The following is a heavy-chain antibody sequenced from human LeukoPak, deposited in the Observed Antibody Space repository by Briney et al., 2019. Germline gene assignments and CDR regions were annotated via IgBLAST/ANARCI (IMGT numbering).Heavy chain of an antibody. V-gene: IGHV1-69*05. D-gene: IGHD2-8*01. CDR1: GGTFSSYA. CDR3: ARVRGYCTNGVCYTGGYYYMDV. Sequence: GASVKVSCKASGGTFSSYAISWVRQAPGQGLEWMGRIIPIFGTANYAQKFQGRVTITTDESASTAYMGLSSLRSEDTAVYYCARVRGYCTNGVCYTGGYYYMDVWGKGTTVTVSS. J-gene: IGHJ6*03. CDR2: IIPIFGTA.